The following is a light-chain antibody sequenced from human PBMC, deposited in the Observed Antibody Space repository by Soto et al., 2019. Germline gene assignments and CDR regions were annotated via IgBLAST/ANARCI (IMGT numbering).Light chain of an antibody. CDR2: DAS. Sequence: EIVLTQSPATLSLSPGERATLSCRASQSVSTYLAWYRQRPGQAPRLLIYDASYRATDIPPRFSGSGSGTDFTLTISSLEPEDFAVYYCQQYGSSRITFGQGTRLEIK. CDR3: QQYGSSRIT. V-gene: IGKV3-11*01. J-gene: IGKJ5*01. CDR1: QSVSTY.